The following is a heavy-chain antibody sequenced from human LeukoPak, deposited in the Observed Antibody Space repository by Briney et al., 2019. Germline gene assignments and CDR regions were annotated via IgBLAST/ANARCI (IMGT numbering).Heavy chain of an antibody. J-gene: IGHJ4*02. CDR1: GGTFSSYA. Sequence: SVKVSCKASGGTFSSYAISWVRQAPGQGLEWMGGIIPIFGTANYAQKFQGRVTITADESTSTAYMELSSLRSEDTAVYYCAREVVAGSFSAYYFDYWGQGTLVTVSS. CDR3: AREVVAGSFSAYYFDY. V-gene: IGHV1-69*13. D-gene: IGHD6-19*01. CDR2: IIPIFGTA.